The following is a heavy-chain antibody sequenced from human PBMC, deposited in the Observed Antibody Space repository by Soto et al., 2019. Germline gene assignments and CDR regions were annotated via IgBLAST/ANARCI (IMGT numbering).Heavy chain of an antibody. CDR2: IRSKAYTYAT. Sequence: HPGGSLRLSCAGSGFLFGDSDIHWVRQAPGKGLEWVGRIRSKAYTYATAYVASAKGRFTISRDDSKNTAYLRMNSLEAEDTAVYYCTRHTMTFWYFDLWGRGTLVTVSS. J-gene: IGHJ2*01. CDR3: TRHTMTFWYFDL. D-gene: IGHD2-2*01. V-gene: IGHV3-73*01. CDR1: GFLFGDSD.